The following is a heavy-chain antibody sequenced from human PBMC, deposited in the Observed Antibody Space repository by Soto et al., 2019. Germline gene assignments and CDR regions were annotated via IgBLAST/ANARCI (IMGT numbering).Heavy chain of an antibody. Sequence: GGYVRLSCAASGFSFSNYEMNWVRQAPGKGLEWISYSRNSDSTTYYADSVRGRFTISRDNAKNLLHLQMHSLRADDTAVYYCSRDSGHYSGCFDFSGPGILVSVFS. J-gene: IGHJ5*01. D-gene: IGHD2-15*01. CDR2: SRNSDSTT. V-gene: IGHV3-48*03. CDR3: SRDSGHYSGCFDF. CDR1: GFSFSNYE.